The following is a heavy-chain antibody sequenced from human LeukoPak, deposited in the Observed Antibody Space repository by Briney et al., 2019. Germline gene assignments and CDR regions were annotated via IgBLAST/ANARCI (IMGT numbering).Heavy chain of an antibody. Sequence: SVKVSCKASGGTFSSYAISWVRQAPGQGLEWMGGIIPIFGTANYAQKFQGRVTITADESTSTAYMELSSLRSEDTAVYYCARAFFGVGHNFVYWGQGTLVTVSS. J-gene: IGHJ4*02. CDR3: ARAFFGVGHNFVY. CDR1: GGTFSSYA. CDR2: IIPIFGTA. V-gene: IGHV1-69*01. D-gene: IGHD5-24*01.